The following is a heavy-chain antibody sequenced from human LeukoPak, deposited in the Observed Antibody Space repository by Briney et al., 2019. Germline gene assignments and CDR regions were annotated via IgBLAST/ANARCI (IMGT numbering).Heavy chain of an antibody. CDR1: GYTFTSYG. CDR2: ISAYNGNT. D-gene: IGHD3-16*01. CDR3: AGWGNIGPKKSFDY. V-gene: IGHV1-18*01. J-gene: IGHJ4*02. Sequence: GASVKVSCKASGYTFTSYGISWVRQAPGQGLEWMGWISAYNGNTNYAQKFQGRVTMTTDTSTSTAYMELRSLRSDDTAVYYCAGWGNIGPKKSFDYGGKEPLVTVSS.